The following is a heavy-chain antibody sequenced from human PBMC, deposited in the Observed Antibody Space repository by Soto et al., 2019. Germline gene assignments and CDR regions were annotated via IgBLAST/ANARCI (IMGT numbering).Heavy chain of an antibody. D-gene: IGHD4-17*01. Sequence: QRLSCAASEFTFRNYSMRWVPQAQREGLEWVSGISSSGGTTYYADAVKGLFTISRDNSKDTLALQLNSLTPEDTAVYYSAQHPNGDFVGCFEMWGQGTKVAV. V-gene: IGHV3-23*01. J-gene: IGHJ3*02. CDR3: AQHPNGDFVGCFEM. CDR2: ISSSGGTT. CDR1: EFTFRNYS.